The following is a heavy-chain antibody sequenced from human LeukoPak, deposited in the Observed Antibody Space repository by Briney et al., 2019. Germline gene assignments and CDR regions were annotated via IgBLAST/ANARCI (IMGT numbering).Heavy chain of an antibody. V-gene: IGHV4-4*07. CDR1: GGSISSYY. Sequence: SETLSLTCTVSGGSISSYYWSWIRQPAGKGLEWIGRIYTSGSTNYNPSLKSRVTMSVDTSKNQFSLKLSSVTAADTAVYYCARDRVYYYDSSGYYLDAFDIWGQGTMVTVSS. D-gene: IGHD3-22*01. CDR2: IYTSGST. J-gene: IGHJ3*02. CDR3: ARDRVYYYDSSGYYLDAFDI.